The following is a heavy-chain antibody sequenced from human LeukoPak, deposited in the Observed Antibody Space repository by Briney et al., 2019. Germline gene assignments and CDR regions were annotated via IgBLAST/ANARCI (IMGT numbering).Heavy chain of an antibody. CDR2: INWNGGST. D-gene: IGHD2-15*01. Sequence: GGSLRLSCAASGFTFDDYGMSWVRQAPGKGLEWVSGINWNGGSTGYADSVKGRFTISRDNAKNSLYLQMNGLRAEDTALYYCARDPAAATYPVDAFDIWGQGTMVTVSS. CDR3: ARDPAAATYPVDAFDI. V-gene: IGHV3-20*04. J-gene: IGHJ3*02. CDR1: GFTFDDYG.